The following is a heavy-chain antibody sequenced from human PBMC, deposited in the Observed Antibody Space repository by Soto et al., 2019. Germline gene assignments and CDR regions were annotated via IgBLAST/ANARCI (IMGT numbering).Heavy chain of an antibody. V-gene: IGHV2-5*02. CDR1: GFSVSTSGAA. CDR3: TFRETMTVFGLIIDNGISFYP. D-gene: IGHD3-22*01. CDR2: IYWAGDK. J-gene: IGHJ4*02. Sequence: QINLIESGASLVKPTQTLTLTCTFSGFSVSTSGAAVGWVRQPPGRALEWLALIYWAGDKRYNASLGNRLTFTTDCSMNQVVLTLTNVDPADTATYYCTFRETMTVFGLIIDNGISFYPWCQGNRVIGSS.